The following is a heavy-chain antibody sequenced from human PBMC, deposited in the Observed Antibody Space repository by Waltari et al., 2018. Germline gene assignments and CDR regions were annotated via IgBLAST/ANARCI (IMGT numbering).Heavy chain of an antibody. J-gene: IGHJ6*02. V-gene: IGHV2-70*01. CDR3: ARIPYLWFGEFYGMDV. CDR1: GFSLSTSGMC. Sequence: QVTLRESGPALVKPTQTLTLTCTFSGFSLSTSGMCVSWIRQPPGKALEWLALIDWDDDKYYSTSLKTRLTISKDTSKNQVVLTMTNMDPVDTATYYCARIPYLWFGEFYGMDVWGQGTTVTVSS. D-gene: IGHD3-10*01. CDR2: IDWDDDK.